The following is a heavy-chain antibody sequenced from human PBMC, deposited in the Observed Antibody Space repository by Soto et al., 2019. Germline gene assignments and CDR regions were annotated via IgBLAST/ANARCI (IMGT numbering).Heavy chain of an antibody. D-gene: IGHD2-2*01. V-gene: IGHV1-69*12. CDR2: IIPIFGTA. J-gene: IGHJ6*02. CDR1: GGTFSSYA. CDR3: VRHVPAAGYYYGMDV. Sequence: QVQLVQSGAEVKKPGSSVKASCKASGGTFSSYAISWVRQAPGQGLEWMGGIIPIFGTANYAQKFQGRVTITADESTSTAYMELSSLRSEDTAVYYCVRHVPAAGYYYGMDVWGQGTTVTVSS.